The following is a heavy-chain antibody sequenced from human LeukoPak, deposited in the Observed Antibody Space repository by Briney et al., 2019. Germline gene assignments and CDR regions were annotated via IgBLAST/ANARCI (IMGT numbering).Heavy chain of an antibody. V-gene: IGHV1-2*02. CDR1: GYTFTGYY. J-gene: IGHJ6*03. CDR3: ARSIFRRFGELLWYYYYYMDV. Sequence: GASVKVSCKASGYTFTGYYMHWVRQAPGQGLEWMGWINPNSGGTNYAQKFQGRVTMTRDTSISTAYMELSRLRSDDTAVYYCARSIFRRFGELLWYYYYYMDVWGKGTTVTIS. CDR2: INPNSGGT. D-gene: IGHD3-10*01.